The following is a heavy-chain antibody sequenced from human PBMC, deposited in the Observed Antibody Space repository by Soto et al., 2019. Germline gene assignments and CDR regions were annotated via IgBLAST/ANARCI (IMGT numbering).Heavy chain of an antibody. D-gene: IGHD3-16*01. V-gene: IGHV3-30*03. Sequence: GGSLRLSCVASGFNLNTYGIYWVRQAPGKGLQLVAQILYDGSKKTYEDSARGRFTIIRDNSKNTVYLQMDSLRVDDTAMYYCVRDLALMADYWGQGTLVTVSS. CDR1: GFNLNTYG. J-gene: IGHJ4*02. CDR3: VRDLALMADY. CDR2: ILYDGSKK.